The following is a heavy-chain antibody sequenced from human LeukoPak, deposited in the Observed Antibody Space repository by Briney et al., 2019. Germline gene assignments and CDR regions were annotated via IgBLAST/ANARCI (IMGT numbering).Heavy chain of an antibody. CDR1: GGSISSYY. CDR2: IYYSGST. CDR3: ASTAYSSGWPYYYYYMDV. Sequence: PSETLSLTCTVSGGSISSYYWSWIGQPPGKGVEWIGYIYYSGSTNYNPSLKSRVTISVDTSKNQFSLKLSSVTAADTAVYYCASTAYSSGWPYYYYYMDVWGKGTTVTISS. V-gene: IGHV4-59*01. J-gene: IGHJ6*03. D-gene: IGHD6-19*01.